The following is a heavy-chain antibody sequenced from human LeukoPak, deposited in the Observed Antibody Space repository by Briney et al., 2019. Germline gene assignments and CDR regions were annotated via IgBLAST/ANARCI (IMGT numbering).Heavy chain of an antibody. CDR3: ARSDTTMVRGVITPLGY. J-gene: IGHJ4*02. CDR2: SNPNSGGT. D-gene: IGHD3-10*01. Sequence: PSVKLSFKSSGYTFTGYDMHWVRQAPGQGLEWMGWSNPNSGGTNYAQKFQGRVTMTRDTSISTAYMELSRLRSDDTAVYYCARSDTTMVRGVITPLGYWGQGTLVTVSS. CDR1: GYTFTGYD. V-gene: IGHV1-2*02.